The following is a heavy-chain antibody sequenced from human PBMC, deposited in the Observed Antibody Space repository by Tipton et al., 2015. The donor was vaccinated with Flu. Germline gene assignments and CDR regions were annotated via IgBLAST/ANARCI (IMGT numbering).Heavy chain of an antibody. J-gene: IGHJ4*02. CDR3: AKDPWFGELLYPAFDF. Sequence: SLRLSCAASGFTFSNCGMHWVRQAPGKGLEWVAFIYYDGSKTYFADSVKGRFTISRDNSMDTLYLQMNSLRPEDTAVYYCAKDPWFGELLYPAFDFWGQGTLVTVSS. V-gene: IGHV3-30*18. CDR2: IYYDGSKT. CDR1: GFTFSNCG. D-gene: IGHD3-10*01.